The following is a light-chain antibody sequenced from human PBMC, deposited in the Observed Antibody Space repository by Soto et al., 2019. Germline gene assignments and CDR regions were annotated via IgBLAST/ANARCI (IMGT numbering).Light chain of an antibody. V-gene: IGKV3-11*01. CDR2: DAS. Sequence: EIVLTQSPATLSLSPGERSTLSCRASQSVSSYLAWYQQKPGQAPRLLIYDASNRATGIPARFSGSGSGTDFTLTISSLEPEDFAVYYCQQRSDWPPRLTFGGGTKVEIK. J-gene: IGKJ4*01. CDR1: QSVSSY. CDR3: QQRSDWPPRLT.